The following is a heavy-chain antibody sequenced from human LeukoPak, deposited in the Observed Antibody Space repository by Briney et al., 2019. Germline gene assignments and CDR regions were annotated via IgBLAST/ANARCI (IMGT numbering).Heavy chain of an antibody. V-gene: IGHV3-30-3*01. Sequence: GGSLRLSCAASGFTVSSNYMSWVRQAPGKGLEWVAVISYDGSNKYYADSVKGRFTISRDNSKNTLYLQMNSLRAEDTAVYYCARDWGIAALHEAGFFDYWGQGTLVTVSS. J-gene: IGHJ4*02. CDR1: GFTVSSNY. D-gene: IGHD6-13*01. CDR3: ARDWGIAALHEAGFFDY. CDR2: ISYDGSNK.